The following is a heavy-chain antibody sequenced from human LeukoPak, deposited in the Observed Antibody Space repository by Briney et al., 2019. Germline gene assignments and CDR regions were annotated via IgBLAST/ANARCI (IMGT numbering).Heavy chain of an antibody. CDR3: AKDIDTRRITIFGVVTEDY. CDR1: GFTFSSYW. J-gene: IGHJ4*02. CDR2: IKPDGSDQ. V-gene: IGHV3-7*01. Sequence: GGSLRLSCAASGFTFSSYWMSWVRQAPGKGLEWVANIKPDGSDQYYVDSVKGRFTISRDNAKNSLYLQMNSLRAEDTAVYYCAKDIDTRRITIFGVVTEDYWGQGTLVTVSS. D-gene: IGHD3-3*01.